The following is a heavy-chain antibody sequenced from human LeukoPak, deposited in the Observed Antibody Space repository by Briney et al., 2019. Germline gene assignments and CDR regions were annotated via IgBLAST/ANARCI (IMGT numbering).Heavy chain of an antibody. CDR3: ARGGQHLWPAYFDY. V-gene: IGHV4-4*07. CDR1: GGSISTHY. CDR2: IYISGST. J-gene: IGHJ4*02. D-gene: IGHD5-18*01. Sequence: SETLSLTCTVSGGSISTHYWSWIRQSAGKGLEWIGRIYISGSTDYNPSLKSRVTMTVDTSKNQFSLKLSPVTAADTAVYYCARGGQHLWPAYFDYWGQGTLVTVSS.